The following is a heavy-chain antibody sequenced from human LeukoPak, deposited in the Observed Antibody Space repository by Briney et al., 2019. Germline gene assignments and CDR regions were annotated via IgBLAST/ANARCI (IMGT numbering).Heavy chain of an antibody. J-gene: IGHJ5*02. D-gene: IGHD2-15*01. Sequence: SVKVSCKASGGTFSSYAISWVRQAPGQGLEWMGGIIPIFGTANYAQKLQGRVTMTTDTSTSTAYMELRSLRSDDTAVYYCARAGYCSGGSCYSGWFDPWGQGTLVTVSS. CDR2: IIPIFGTA. CDR3: ARAGYCSGGSCYSGWFDP. CDR1: GGTFSSYA. V-gene: IGHV1-69*05.